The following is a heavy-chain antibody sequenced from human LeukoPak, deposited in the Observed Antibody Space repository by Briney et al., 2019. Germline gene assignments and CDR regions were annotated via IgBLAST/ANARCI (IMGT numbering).Heavy chain of an antibody. Sequence: GRSLRLSCEGSGFTFRTYWMTWVRQAPGKGLEWVANIKQDGSEKYYVDSVKGRFTISRDNAKNSLYLQMNSLRAEDTAVYYCARGGAVLRYFDWLTTQLDYWGQGTLVTVSS. J-gene: IGHJ4*02. V-gene: IGHV3-7*03. CDR1: GFTFRTYW. CDR2: IKQDGSEK. D-gene: IGHD3-9*01. CDR3: ARGGAVLRYFDWLTTQLDY.